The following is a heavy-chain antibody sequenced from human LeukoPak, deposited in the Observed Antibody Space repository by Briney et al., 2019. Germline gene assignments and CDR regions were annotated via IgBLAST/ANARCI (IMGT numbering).Heavy chain of an antibody. Sequence: SGTLSLTCAVSGGSISNTNWWTWVRQPPRKGLEWIGEVNLQGSTNYNPSLKSRVAISVDKSENHISLKLTSVTAADTAVYYCAREGGPYRPLDYSGQGTLVTVAS. V-gene: IGHV4-4*02. CDR2: VNLQGST. CDR1: GGSISNTNW. CDR3: AREGGPYRPLDY. J-gene: IGHJ4*02.